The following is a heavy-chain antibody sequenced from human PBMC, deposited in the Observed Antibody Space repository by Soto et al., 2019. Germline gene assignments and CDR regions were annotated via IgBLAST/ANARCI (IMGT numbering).Heavy chain of an antibody. CDR3: GKGGTTWYGFAS. J-gene: IGHJ4*02. D-gene: IGHD1-1*01. V-gene: IGHV3-23*01. CDR1: GFTFSSYG. CDR2: ISDNGVIT. Sequence: GGSLRLSCAGSGFTFSSYGMSWVRQAPGKGLEGVSGISDNGVITNYADSGKGRCTISKHNKRSTGYLQMNSLRAEDTAVYFCGKGGTTWYGFASWAQGTLVT.